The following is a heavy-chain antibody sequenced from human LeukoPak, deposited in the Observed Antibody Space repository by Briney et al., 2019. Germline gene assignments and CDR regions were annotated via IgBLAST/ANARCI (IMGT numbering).Heavy chain of an antibody. Sequence: PSETLSLTCTVSGGSISSSNYYWGWIRQPPGKGLEWIGYIYYSGSTNYNPSLKSRVTISVDTSKNQFSLKLSSVTAADTAVYYCARDSSRDGPSIWGQGTLVTVSS. V-gene: IGHV4-61*01. CDR3: ARDSSRDGPSI. CDR2: IYYSGST. J-gene: IGHJ4*02. CDR1: GGSISSSNYY. D-gene: IGHD5-24*01.